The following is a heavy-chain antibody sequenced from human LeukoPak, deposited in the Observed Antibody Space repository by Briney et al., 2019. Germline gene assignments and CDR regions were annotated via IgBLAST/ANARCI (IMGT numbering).Heavy chain of an antibody. CDR2: IIPIFGTA. Sequence: SVKVSCKASGGTFSSYAISWVRQAPGQGLEWMGGIIPIFGTANYAQKFQGRVTITADESTSTAYMELSSLRSEDTAVYYCAKGGSSWTWVDYWGQGTLVTVSS. CDR1: GGTFSSYA. D-gene: IGHD6-13*01. CDR3: AKGGSSWTWVDY. V-gene: IGHV1-69*13. J-gene: IGHJ4*02.